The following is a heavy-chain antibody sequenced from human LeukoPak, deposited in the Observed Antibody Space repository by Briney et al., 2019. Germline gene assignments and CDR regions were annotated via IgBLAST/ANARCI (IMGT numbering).Heavy chain of an antibody. CDR1: GGSISSYY. V-gene: IGHV4-59*12. Sequence: PSETLSLTCTVSGGSISSYYWSWIRQPPGKGLEWIGYIYYSGSTNYNPSLKSRVTISVDTSKNQFSLKLSSVTAADTAVYYCARGVILEWLLSPYYYYGMDVWGQGTTVTVSS. D-gene: IGHD3-3*01. J-gene: IGHJ6*02. CDR3: ARGVILEWLLSPYYYYGMDV. CDR2: IYYSGST.